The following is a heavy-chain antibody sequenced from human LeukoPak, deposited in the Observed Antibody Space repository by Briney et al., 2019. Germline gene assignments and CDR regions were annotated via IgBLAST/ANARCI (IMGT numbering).Heavy chain of an antibody. D-gene: IGHD3-10*01. Sequence: GGSMRLSCAASGFIFRSYGMHWVRQAPGKGLEWLAFVSDDGGNKKYADSVEGRFTISRDNSNNMLFLEMNSLRVEDTAVFYCARVRDMVHYGYNWFDPWGQGTLVIVSS. CDR2: VSDDGGNK. J-gene: IGHJ5*02. V-gene: IGHV3-30*03. CDR3: ARVRDMVHYGYNWFDP. CDR1: GFIFRSYG.